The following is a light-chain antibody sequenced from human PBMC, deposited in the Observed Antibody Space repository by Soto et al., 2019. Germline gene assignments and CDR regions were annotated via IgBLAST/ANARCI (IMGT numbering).Light chain of an antibody. CDR1: QTISNSY. CDR3: QQYGSSPPLT. CDR2: DAS. J-gene: IGKJ4*01. V-gene: IGKV3-20*01. Sequence: EIVLTQSPGTLSLSPGERATLSCRASQTISNSYLAWYQQKPGQAPRLLVYDASSRATGIPDRFSGSGSGTDFTITISGLEPEDFAVYYCQQYGSSPPLTFGGGTKVEIK.